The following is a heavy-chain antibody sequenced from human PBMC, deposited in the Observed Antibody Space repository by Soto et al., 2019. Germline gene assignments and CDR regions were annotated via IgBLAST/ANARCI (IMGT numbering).Heavy chain of an antibody. J-gene: IGHJ4*02. Sequence: AGGSLRLSCAASGFSFSSYAMSWLRQAPGKGLEWVSSISKSGGNTFYADSVKGRFTISRDNSKNTLYLQMNSLRAEDTAVYYCLRCRDRMLGRQPRYGDYWGQGTLVTVSS. CDR3: LRCRDRMLGRQPRYGDY. V-gene: IGHV3-23*01. CDR2: ISKSGGNT. CDR1: GFSFSSYA. D-gene: IGHD7-27*01.